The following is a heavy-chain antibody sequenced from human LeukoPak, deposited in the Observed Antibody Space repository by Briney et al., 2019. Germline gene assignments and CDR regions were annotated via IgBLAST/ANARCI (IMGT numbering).Heavy chain of an antibody. Sequence: GRSRRLSCGASGFTLSSYGMDWVRQAPGKGGEWVAVISNDGTNEYYADSVKGPFTISRDNAKNSLYLQMDSLRAEDTAVYYCARDRGDYSGSYYFDYWGQGTLVTVSS. D-gene: IGHD1-26*01. V-gene: IGHV3-30*03. J-gene: IGHJ4*02. CDR2: ISNDGTNE. CDR3: ARDRGDYSGSYYFDY. CDR1: GFTLSSYG.